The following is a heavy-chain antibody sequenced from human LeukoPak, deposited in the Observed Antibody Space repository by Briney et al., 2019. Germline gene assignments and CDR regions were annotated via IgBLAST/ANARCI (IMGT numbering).Heavy chain of an antibody. V-gene: IGHV3-23*01. Sequence: GGSLRLSCAASGFTFSSYAMSWVRQAPGKGLEWVSAISVSGGSTYYADSVKGRFTISRDNSKNPLYLEMNSLRAEDTAVYYCAKGFGGATIYNYFDYWGQGTLVTVSS. CDR1: GFTFSSYA. J-gene: IGHJ4*02. D-gene: IGHD5-12*01. CDR2: ISVSGGST. CDR3: AKGFGGATIYNYFDY.